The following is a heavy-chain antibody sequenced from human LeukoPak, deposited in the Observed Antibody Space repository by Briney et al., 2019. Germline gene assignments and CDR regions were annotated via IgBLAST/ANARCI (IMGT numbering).Heavy chain of an antibody. V-gene: IGHV3-64D*09. D-gene: IGHD6-19*01. J-gene: IGHJ4*02. CDR2: INSNGGST. CDR1: GFTFSSYA. Sequence: PGGSLRLSCSASGFTFSSYAMYWVRQAPGKGLEFVSGINSNGGSTYYAAPVKGRFIISRDNSKNTLYLQMSSLRGEDTAVYYCVKVTSSSGGDCWGQGTLVTVSS. CDR3: VKVTSSSGGDC.